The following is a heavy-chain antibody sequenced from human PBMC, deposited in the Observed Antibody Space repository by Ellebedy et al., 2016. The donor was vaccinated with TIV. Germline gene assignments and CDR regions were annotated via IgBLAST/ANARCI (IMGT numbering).Heavy chain of an antibody. CDR3: ARDMERRLVY. CDR1: GDSVSSDSAA. V-gene: IGHV6-1*01. D-gene: IGHD1-1*01. CDR2: TYYRSRWYS. J-gene: IGHJ4*02. Sequence: SQTLSLTCXISGDSVSSDSAAWTWIRQSPSRGLEWLGRTYYRSRWYSDYALSVKSRITINPDTSKNQFSLQLNSVTPEDTAVYYCARDMERRLVYWGRGSLVTVSS.